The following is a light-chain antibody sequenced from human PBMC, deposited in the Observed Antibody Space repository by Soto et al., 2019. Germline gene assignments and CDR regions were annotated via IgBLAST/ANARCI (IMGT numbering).Light chain of an antibody. CDR1: QDVDNNF. CDR2: ASS. CDR3: HQYYSSLT. Sequence: EIVLTQSPGTLSLSPGEGATLSCRASQDVDNNFLAWYQQRPGQAPRLLIYASSRRATGIPDRFSGSGSGTDFTRTISRVGPEDIAVYFCHQYYSSLTFGGGTKVEVK. J-gene: IGKJ4*01. V-gene: IGKV3-20*01.